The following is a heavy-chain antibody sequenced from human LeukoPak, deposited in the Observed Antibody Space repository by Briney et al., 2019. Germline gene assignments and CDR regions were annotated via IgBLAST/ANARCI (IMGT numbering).Heavy chain of an antibody. D-gene: IGHD1-26*01. V-gene: IGHV4-39*01. CDR1: GGSISSSSYY. CDR2: IYYSGST. J-gene: IGHJ4*02. Sequence: SETLSLTCTVSGGSISSSSYYWGWIRQPPGKGLEWIGSIYYSGSTYYNPSLKSRVTISVDTSKNQLSLKLSSVTAADTAVYYCARRGGYSGSYYYFDYWGQGTLVTVSS. CDR3: ARRGGYSGSYYYFDY.